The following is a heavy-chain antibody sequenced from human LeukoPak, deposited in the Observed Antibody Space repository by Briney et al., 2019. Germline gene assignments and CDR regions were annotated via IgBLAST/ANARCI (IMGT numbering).Heavy chain of an antibody. Sequence: GGSLRLSCAASGFPFSNYWMSWVRQAPGKGLEWVSYISSSASTFYYADSVKGRFTISRDNAKNSLDLQMNSLRAEDTAVYYCARSKLGIRHDAFDIWGQGTMVTVSS. CDR2: ISSSASTF. J-gene: IGHJ3*02. CDR3: ARSKLGIRHDAFDI. CDR1: GFPFSNYW. V-gene: IGHV3-48*04. D-gene: IGHD3-16*01.